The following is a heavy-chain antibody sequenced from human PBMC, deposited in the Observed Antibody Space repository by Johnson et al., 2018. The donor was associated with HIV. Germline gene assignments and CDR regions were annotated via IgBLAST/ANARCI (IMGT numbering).Heavy chain of an antibody. CDR2: ISFDGSNT. J-gene: IGHJ3*02. CDR3: ARRMKAVAHHDAFDI. Sequence: QVQLVESGGGVVQPGGSLRLSCVASGFTFHYYGMHWVRQAPGKGLEWVGFISFDGSNTHYAGSVWGRFTISRDNSKNTLYLQMNGLRIESTAIYYCARRMKAVAHHDAFDIWGQGTMVTVSS. D-gene: IGHD6-19*01. V-gene: IGHV3-30*19. CDR1: GFTFHYYG.